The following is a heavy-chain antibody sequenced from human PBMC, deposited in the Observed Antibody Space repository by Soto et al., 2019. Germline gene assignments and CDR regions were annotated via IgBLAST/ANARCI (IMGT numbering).Heavy chain of an antibody. CDR1: GFSFSNYA. CDR2: IDSGGGST. J-gene: IGHJ5*02. CDR3: TKEHSNYPDNWFDP. V-gene: IGHV3-23*01. D-gene: IGHD4-4*01. Sequence: EVQLLVSGGGSVQPGGALRLSCAATGFSFSNYAMSWVRQAPGTGLEWVSAIDSGGGSTYYAASEKGRFSISRDNYMNTLYLQMNSLRAEDTAIYYCTKEHSNYPDNWFDPWCQGTLVTVSS.